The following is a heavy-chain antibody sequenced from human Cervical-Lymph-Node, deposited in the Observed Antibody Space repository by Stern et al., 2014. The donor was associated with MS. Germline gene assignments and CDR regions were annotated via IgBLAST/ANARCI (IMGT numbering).Heavy chain of an antibody. CDR2: VYYSGIT. V-gene: IGHV4-39*02. D-gene: IGHD4-11*01. CDR3: ARGVTAVTNYVPNWCFDL. J-gene: IGHJ2*01. CDR1: GGSITNRDY. Sequence: QVQLQESGPGLVKPSETLSLTCTVSGGSITNRDYWGWIRQSPGKGLEWIGSVYYSGITYYRPSLKRRATISIATYRHQFFLNLTSGTATDTAVYFCARGVTAVTNYVPNWCFDLWGRGTLVTVSS.